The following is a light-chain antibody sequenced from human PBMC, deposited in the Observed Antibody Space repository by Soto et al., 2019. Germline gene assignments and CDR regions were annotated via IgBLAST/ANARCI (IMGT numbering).Light chain of an antibody. Sequence: DIVMTQSPLSLPVTPGEPASISCRSSQSLLHSNGYNYLDWYLQKPVQSPQLLIYLGSNRASGVPDRFSGSGSGTDFTLKISRVEAEDVGVYYCMQALQTPLFTFGPETKVDIK. J-gene: IGKJ3*01. CDR2: LGS. CDR3: MQALQTPLFT. V-gene: IGKV2-28*01. CDR1: QSLLHSNGYNY.